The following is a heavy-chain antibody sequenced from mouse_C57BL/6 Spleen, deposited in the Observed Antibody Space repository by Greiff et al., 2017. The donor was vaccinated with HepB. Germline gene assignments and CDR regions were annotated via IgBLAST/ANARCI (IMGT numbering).Heavy chain of an antibody. V-gene: IGHV3-6*01. CDR3: ARDRELYAMDY. Sequence: EVQRVESGPGLVKPSQSLSLTCSVTGYSITSGYYWNWIRQFPGNKLEWMGYISYDGSNNYNPSLKNRISITRDTSKNQFFLKLNSVTTEDTATYYCARDRELYAMDYWGQGTSVTVSS. CDR2: ISYDGSN. J-gene: IGHJ4*01. D-gene: IGHD3-3*01. CDR1: GYSITSGYY.